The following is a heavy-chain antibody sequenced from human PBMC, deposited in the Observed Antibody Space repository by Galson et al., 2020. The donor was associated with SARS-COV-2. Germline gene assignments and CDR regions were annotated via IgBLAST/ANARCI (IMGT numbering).Heavy chain of an antibody. V-gene: IGHV3-33*01. Sequence: LSLTCAASGFTFSSYGMHWVRQAPGKGLEWVAVIWYDGSNKYYADSVKGRFTISRDNSKNTLYLQMNSLRAEDTAVYYCARAPYDILTGYPTLLDYWGQGTLVTVSS. CDR3: ARAPYDILTGYPTLLDY. D-gene: IGHD3-9*01. CDR1: GFTFSSYG. J-gene: IGHJ4*02. CDR2: IWYDGSNK.